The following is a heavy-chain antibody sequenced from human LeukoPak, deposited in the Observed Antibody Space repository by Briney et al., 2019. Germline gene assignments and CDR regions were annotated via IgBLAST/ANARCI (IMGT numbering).Heavy chain of an antibody. CDR3: ARVDSSSWYEFDY. Sequence: GGPLRLSCAASGFTFSSYGMHWVRQAPGKGLEWVAFIRYDGSNKYYADSVKGRFTISRDNSKNTLYLQMNSLRAEDTAVYYCARVDSSSWYEFDYWGQGTLVTVSS. CDR2: IRYDGSNK. V-gene: IGHV3-30*02. J-gene: IGHJ4*02. D-gene: IGHD6-13*01. CDR1: GFTFSSYG.